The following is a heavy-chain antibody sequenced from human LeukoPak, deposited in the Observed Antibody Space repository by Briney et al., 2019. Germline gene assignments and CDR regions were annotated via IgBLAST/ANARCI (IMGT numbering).Heavy chain of an antibody. CDR3: ARGRSESTARALYPFDY. V-gene: IGHV4-34*01. Sequence: PSETLSLTCAVYGGSFSGYYWSWIRQPPGKGLEWIGEINHSGSTNYNPSLKSRVTISVDTSKNQFSLKLSSVTAADTAVYYCARGRSESTARALYPFDYWGQGTLVTVSS. CDR2: INHSGST. J-gene: IGHJ4*02. CDR1: GGSFSGYY. D-gene: IGHD2-8*02.